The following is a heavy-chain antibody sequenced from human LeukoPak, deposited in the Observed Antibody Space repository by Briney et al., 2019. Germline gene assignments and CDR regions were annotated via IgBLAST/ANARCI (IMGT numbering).Heavy chain of an antibody. Sequence: GASVKVSCKASGYTFTSYYMHWVRQAPGQGLEWMGIINPSGGSTSYAQKFQGRVTMTRDTSTSTVYMELSRLRSEDTAVYYCARDRVVVAATSGMDVWGQGTTVTVSS. J-gene: IGHJ6*02. CDR1: GYTFTSYY. V-gene: IGHV1-46*01. D-gene: IGHD2-15*01. CDR2: INPSGGST. CDR3: ARDRVVVAATSGMDV.